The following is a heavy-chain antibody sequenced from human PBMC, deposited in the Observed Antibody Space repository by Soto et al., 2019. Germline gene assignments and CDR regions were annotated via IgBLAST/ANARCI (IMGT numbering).Heavy chain of an antibody. CDR1: GFIFSNDV. V-gene: IGHV3-30-3*01. CDR3: AREVLWSRYFDY. CDR2: MSYDGTTK. J-gene: IGHJ4*02. Sequence: QVQLVESGGGVVQPGRSLRLSCAASGFIFSNDVMYWVRQAPGKGLEWVAFMSYDGTTKYYADSVKGRFTISRDNSKNTLYLQMNNLRPEDTGVYYCAREVLWSRYFDYWGQGTLVTVSS. D-gene: IGHD2-21*01.